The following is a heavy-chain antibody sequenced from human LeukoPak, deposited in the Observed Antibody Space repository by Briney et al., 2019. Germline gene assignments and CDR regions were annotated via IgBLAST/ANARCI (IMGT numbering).Heavy chain of an antibody. J-gene: IGHJ5*02. CDR1: GGTFSSYA. V-gene: IGHV1-69*04. CDR3: ARGLRYCSSTSCYGGNWFDP. D-gene: IGHD2-2*01. Sequence: ASVKVSCKASGGTFSSYAISWVRQAPGQGLEWMGRIIPILGIANYAQKFQGRVTITADKSTSTAYMELSSLRSEDTAVYYCARGLRYCSSTSCYGGNWFDPCGQGTLVTVFS. CDR2: IIPILGIA.